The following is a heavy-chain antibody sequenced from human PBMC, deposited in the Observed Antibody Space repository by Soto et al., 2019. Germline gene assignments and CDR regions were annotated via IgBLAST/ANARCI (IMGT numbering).Heavy chain of an antibody. Sequence: QVQLQESGPGLVKPSETLSLTCSVSGGSINSYWWSWIRQPAGKGLEWLGRVYSSGTTDYNPSLNSRATMSVETSKNQFSLKLTSVTAADTAVYYCARDIGSYAYAEGYWGQGIQVTVSS. CDR3: ARDIGSYAYAEGY. V-gene: IGHV4-4*07. J-gene: IGHJ4*02. D-gene: IGHD2-2*01. CDR1: GGSINSYW. CDR2: VYSSGTT.